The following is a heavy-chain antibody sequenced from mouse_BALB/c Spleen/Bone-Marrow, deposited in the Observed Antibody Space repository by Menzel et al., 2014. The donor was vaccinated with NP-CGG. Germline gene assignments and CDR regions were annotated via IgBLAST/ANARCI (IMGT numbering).Heavy chain of an antibody. CDR1: GLTFSDYY. Sequence: EVKLMESGGGLVKPGGSLKLSCAASGLTFSDYYMFWVRQTPEKRLEWVATISDGVSCAYYPDSVKGRFTISRDNARNNLCLQMSSLKSEDTAMYYCARAPPYDFYAMDYWGQGTSVTVSS. V-gene: IGHV5-4*02. CDR3: ARAPPYDFYAMDY. CDR2: ISDGVSCA. D-gene: IGHD2-13*01. J-gene: IGHJ4*01.